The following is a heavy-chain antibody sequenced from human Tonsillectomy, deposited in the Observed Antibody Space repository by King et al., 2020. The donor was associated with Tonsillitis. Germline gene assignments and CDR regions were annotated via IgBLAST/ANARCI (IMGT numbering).Heavy chain of an antibody. CDR2: ISYDGSNK. Sequence: VQLVESGGGVVQPGRSLRLSCAASGFTFSSYAMHLVRQAPGKGLEWVADISYDGSNKYYADSVKGRFTISRDNSKNTLYLQMNSLRDEDTAVYYCARRDGDLDYYYYGMDVWGLGTTVTVSS. D-gene: IGHD4-17*01. CDR3: ARRDGDLDYYYYGMDV. CDR1: GFTFSSYA. V-gene: IGHV3-30-3*01. J-gene: IGHJ6*02.